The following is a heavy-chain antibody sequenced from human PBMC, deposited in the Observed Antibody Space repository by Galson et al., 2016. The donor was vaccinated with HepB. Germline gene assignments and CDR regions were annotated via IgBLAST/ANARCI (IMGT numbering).Heavy chain of an antibody. J-gene: IGHJ4*02. CDR1: GFTFNTYG. CDR3: SKDLHAAAGGVVTYCDY. D-gene: IGHD3-10*01. V-gene: IGHV3-23*01. Sequence: SLRLSCAASGFTFNTYGMAWVRQAPGKGLEWVSSMSGSGGSTHYADSVKGRFSISRDNSKNTLYLQMDSMRVEDTALYYCSKDLHAAAGGVVTYCDYWGQGTHVTVSS. CDR2: MSGSGGST.